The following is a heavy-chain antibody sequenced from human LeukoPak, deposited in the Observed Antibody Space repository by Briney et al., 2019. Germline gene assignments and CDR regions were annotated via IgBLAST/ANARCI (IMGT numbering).Heavy chain of an antibody. V-gene: IGHV3-11*05. CDR3: ARDADCRGGGCYVGWFDP. J-gene: IGHJ5*02. D-gene: IGHD2-15*01. CDR1: GFTFSDYY. CDR2: ISSTRRDT. Sequence: GGSLRLSCAASGFTFSDYYMSWIRQAPGKGLEWVSYISSTRRDTDYADSVKGRFTISRDNAKKSVYLQMNSLRAEDTAVYYCARDADCRGGGCYVGWFDPWGQGTLVTVSS.